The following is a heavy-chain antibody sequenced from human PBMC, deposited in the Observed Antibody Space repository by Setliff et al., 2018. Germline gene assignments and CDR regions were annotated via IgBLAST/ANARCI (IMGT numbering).Heavy chain of an antibody. CDR3: ARGGDYCGGECYIPPPDSY. V-gene: IGHV3-23*01. D-gene: IGHD2-21*01. CDR2: ISSTITST. CDR1: RFTFSNYW. J-gene: IGHJ4*02. Sequence: GGSLRLSCAASRFTFSNYWMSWVRQAPGKGLEWVSAISSTITSTYYADSVKGRFTISRDISKNTLYLQMNSLRPEDTAVYYCARGGDYCGGECYIPPPDSYWGQGTLVTVSS.